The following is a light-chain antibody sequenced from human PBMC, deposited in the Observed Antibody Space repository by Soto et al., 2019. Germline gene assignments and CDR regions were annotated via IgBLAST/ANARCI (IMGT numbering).Light chain of an antibody. Sequence: EIVMKQSPATLSVSPGERATLSCRASQSVSSNLAWYQQKPGQAPRLLIYGASTTATGIPARFSGSGSGTEFTLTISSLQSGDFAVYYCQQSNNWPPLTFGGGTKVEIK. CDR1: QSVSSN. CDR2: GAS. J-gene: IGKJ4*01. CDR3: QQSNNWPPLT. V-gene: IGKV3-15*01.